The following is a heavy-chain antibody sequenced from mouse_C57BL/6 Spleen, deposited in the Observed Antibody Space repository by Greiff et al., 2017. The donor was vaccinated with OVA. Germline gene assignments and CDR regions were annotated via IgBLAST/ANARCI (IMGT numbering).Heavy chain of an antibody. Sequence: VQLQQPGAELVKPGASVKLSCKASGYTFTSYWMHWVKQRPGQGLEWIGEIDPTDSYTNYNHKFTGKATLTVDTSSGTAYMQLSSLTSEDAAVYYCAKGAGWLLDVWGTGTTVTVSS. CDR2: IDPTDSYT. D-gene: IGHD2-3*01. J-gene: IGHJ1*03. CDR1: GYTFTSYW. CDR3: AKGAGWLLDV. V-gene: IGHV1-50*01.